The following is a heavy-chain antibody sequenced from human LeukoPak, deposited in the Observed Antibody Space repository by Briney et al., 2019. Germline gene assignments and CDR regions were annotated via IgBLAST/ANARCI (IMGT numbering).Heavy chain of an antibody. V-gene: IGHV3-23*01. J-gene: IGHJ4*02. CDR3: ANHPSGFYDVSAPGDY. Sequence: GGSLRLSCAASGFTFRNYGMSWVRQPPGKGLEWVSIISGSGGSTYYANSVKGRFTISRDNSKNTLYLQMNSLRAEDTAVYYCANHPSGFYDVSAPGDYWGQGTLATVSS. D-gene: IGHD3-16*01. CDR1: GFTFRNYG. CDR2: ISGSGGST.